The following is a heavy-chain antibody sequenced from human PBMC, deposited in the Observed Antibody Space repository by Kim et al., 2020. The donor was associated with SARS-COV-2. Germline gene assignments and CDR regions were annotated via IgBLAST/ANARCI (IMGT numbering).Heavy chain of an antibody. Sequence: GGSLRLSCAASGFTFDDYGMSWVRQAPGKGLEWVSGINWNGGSTGYADSVKGRFTISRDNAKNSLYLQMNSLRAEDTALYHCARVSEQQLVLGDAFDIWGQGTMVTVSS. J-gene: IGHJ3*02. CDR3: ARVSEQQLVLGDAFDI. V-gene: IGHV3-20*01. CDR2: INWNGGST. D-gene: IGHD6-13*01. CDR1: GFTFDDYG.